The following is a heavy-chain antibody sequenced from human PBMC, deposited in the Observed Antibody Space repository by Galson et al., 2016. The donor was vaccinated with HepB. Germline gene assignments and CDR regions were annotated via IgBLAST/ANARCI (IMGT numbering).Heavy chain of an antibody. CDR2: IDWDDDK. CDR3: ARPYCTSAGCYYDAFDI. D-gene: IGHD2-2*01. CDR1: GFSLSTSAMS. J-gene: IGHJ3*02. Sequence: PALVKPTQTLTLTCHLSGFSLSTSAMSVSWIRQPPGKALEWAARIDWDDDKYYSTSLKSRLTISKDTSNNQVVLTLTNMDSVDTSTYYCARPYCTSAGCYYDAFDIWGQGTMVTVSS. V-gene: IGHV2-70*10.